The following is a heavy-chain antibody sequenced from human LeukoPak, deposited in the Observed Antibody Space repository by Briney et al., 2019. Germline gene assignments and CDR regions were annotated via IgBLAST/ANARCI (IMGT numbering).Heavy chain of an antibody. CDR1: GGSISSSSYY. CDR2: IYYSGST. CDR3: ARHKSAPLDIVATNNWFDP. J-gene: IGHJ5*02. D-gene: IGHD5-12*01. Sequence: SETLSLTCTVSGGSISSSSYYWGWIRQPPGKGLEWIGSIYYSGSTYYNPSLKSRVTISVDTSKNQFSLKLSSVTAADTAVYYCARHKSAPLDIVATNNWFDPWGQGTLVTVSS. V-gene: IGHV4-39*01.